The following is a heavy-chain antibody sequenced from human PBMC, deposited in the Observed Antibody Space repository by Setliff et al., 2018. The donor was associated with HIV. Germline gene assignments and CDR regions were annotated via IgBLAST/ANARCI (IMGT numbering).Heavy chain of an antibody. Sequence: GASVKVSCKASGYTFTGYYMHWVRQASGQGLEWMGWINPNSGGTNYAQKLQGRVTMTTDTSTSTAYMELRSLRSDDTAVYYCARGYSAAGTLYYYGMDVWGQGTTVTVSS. D-gene: IGHD6-13*01. CDR2: INPNSGGT. J-gene: IGHJ6*02. V-gene: IGHV1-2*02. CDR1: GYTFTGYY. CDR3: ARGYSAAGTLYYYGMDV.